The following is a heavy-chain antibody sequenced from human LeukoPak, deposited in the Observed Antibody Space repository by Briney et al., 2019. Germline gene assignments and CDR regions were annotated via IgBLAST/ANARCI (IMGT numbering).Heavy chain of an antibody. D-gene: IGHD5-12*01. CDR2: IKQDGSEK. J-gene: IGHJ4*02. V-gene: IGHV3-7*01. Sequence: GGSLRLSCAASGFTFSRYWMSWVRQAPGKGLEWVANIKQDGSEKYYVDSVKGRFTISRDNAKNSLYLQMNSLRAEDTAVYYCARVRGYSGYDYFDYWGQGTLVTVSS. CDR1: GFTFSRYW. CDR3: ARVRGYSGYDYFDY.